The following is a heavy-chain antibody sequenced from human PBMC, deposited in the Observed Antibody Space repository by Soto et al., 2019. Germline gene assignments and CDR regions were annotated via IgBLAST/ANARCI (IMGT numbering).Heavy chain of an antibody. J-gene: IGHJ5*02. D-gene: IGHD3-10*01. CDR3: ARDTYYYGSRSHSGWFDP. CDR2: TYYRSKWYN. Sequence: SKTLSLTCAISGDSFSSNSAAWNWIRQSPSRGLEWLGRTYYRSKWYNDYAVSVKSRITINPDTSKNQFSLQLNSVTPEDTAVYYCARDTYYYGSRSHSGWFDPWGQAILVTVSS. V-gene: IGHV6-1*01. CDR1: GDSFSSNSAA.